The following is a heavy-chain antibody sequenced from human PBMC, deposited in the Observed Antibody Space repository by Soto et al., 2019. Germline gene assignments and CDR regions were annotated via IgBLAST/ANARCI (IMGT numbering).Heavy chain of an antibody. CDR1: GFSLSTSGVG. D-gene: IGHD3-10*01. Sequence: SGPTLVNPTQTLTLTCTFSGFSLSTSGVGVGWIRQPPGKALEWLALIYWNDDKRYSPSLKSRLTITKDTSKNQVVLTMTNMDPVDTAKYYCAHTVGFGESEYYYGMDVWGQGTTVTVSS. CDR3: AHTVGFGESEYYYGMDV. J-gene: IGHJ6*01. CDR2: IYWNDDK. V-gene: IGHV2-5*01.